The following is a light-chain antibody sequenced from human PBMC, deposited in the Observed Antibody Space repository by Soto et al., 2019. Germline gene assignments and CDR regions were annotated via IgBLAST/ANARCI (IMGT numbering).Light chain of an antibody. V-gene: IGLV2-14*03. CDR1: SSDIGAYDY. CDR3: CSYTTTSTFV. Sequence: QSALTQPASVSGSPGQSITISCTGPSSDIGAYDYVSWYQQHPGKAPKLMIYEVFRRPSGISDRFSGSKSGNTASLTISGLQAEDEADYYCCSYTTTSTFVFGGGTKVTVL. CDR2: EVF. J-gene: IGLJ2*01.